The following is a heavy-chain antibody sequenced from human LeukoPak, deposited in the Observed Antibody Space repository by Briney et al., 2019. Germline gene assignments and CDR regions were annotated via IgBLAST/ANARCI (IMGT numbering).Heavy chain of an antibody. CDR1: GFTFDDYG. J-gene: IGHJ4*02. CDR2: INWNGGST. V-gene: IGHV3-20*04. CDR3: AREAYCSGGSCYFDY. Sequence: PGGSLRVSCAASGFTFDDYGMSWVRQAPGKGLEWVSGINWNGGSTGYADSVKGRFTISRDNAKNSLYLQMNSLRAEDTALYYCAREAYCSGGSCYFDYWGQGTLVTVSS. D-gene: IGHD2-15*01.